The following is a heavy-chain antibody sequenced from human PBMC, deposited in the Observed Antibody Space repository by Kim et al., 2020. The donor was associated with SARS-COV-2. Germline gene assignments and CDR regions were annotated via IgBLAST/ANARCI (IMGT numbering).Heavy chain of an antibody. Sequence: SVKVSCKASGGTFSSYAISWVRQAPGQGPEWMGGIIPIFGTANYAQKFQGRVTITADESASTAYMELSSLRSEDTAVYYCARDSPYYYGSGSYRYFDYWGQGPLVTVSS. V-gene: IGHV1-69*13. D-gene: IGHD3-10*01. CDR2: IIPIFGTA. CDR3: ARDSPYYYGSGSYRYFDY. CDR1: GGTFSSYA. J-gene: IGHJ4*02.